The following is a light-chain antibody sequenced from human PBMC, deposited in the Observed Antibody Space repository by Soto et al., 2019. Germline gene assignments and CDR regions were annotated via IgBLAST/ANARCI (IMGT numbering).Light chain of an antibody. Sequence: EIVMTQSPGTLSVSPGERATLSCRASQSVSNDLAWIQQRPGQPPRLLIYGASTRATGIPARFSGSESGAEFPPPISRLPPEDFAVYSCQQYNVWPRTFGQGAKVEIK. CDR3: QQYNVWPRT. V-gene: IGKV3-15*01. J-gene: IGKJ1*01. CDR2: GAS. CDR1: QSVSND.